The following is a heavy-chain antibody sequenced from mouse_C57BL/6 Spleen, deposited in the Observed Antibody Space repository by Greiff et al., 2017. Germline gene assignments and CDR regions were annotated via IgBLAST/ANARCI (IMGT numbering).Heavy chain of an antibody. V-gene: IGHV1-69*01. J-gene: IGHJ3*01. D-gene: IGHD1-2*01. CDR3: ARGYPFAY. CDR1: GYTFTSYW. CDR2: IDPSDSYT. Sequence: VQLQQPGAELVMPGASVKLSCKASGYTFTSYWMHWVKQRPGQGLEWIGEIDPSDSYTNYNQKFKGKSTLTVDKSSSTAYMQLSSLTSEDSAVYYCARGYPFAYWGQGTLVTVSA.